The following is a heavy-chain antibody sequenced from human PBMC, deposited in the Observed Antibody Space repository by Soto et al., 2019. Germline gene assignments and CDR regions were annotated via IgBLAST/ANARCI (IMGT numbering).Heavy chain of an antibody. D-gene: IGHD3-9*01. CDR3: ARDSYDILTDYYMDV. V-gene: IGHV3-33*01. J-gene: IGHJ6*03. CDR2: IWYDGSNK. CDR1: GFTFSSYG. Sequence: GGSLRLSCAASGFTFSSYGMHWVRQAPGKGLEWVAVIWYDGSNKYYADSVKGRFTISRDNSKNTLYLQMNSLRAEDTAVYYCARDSYDILTDYYMDVWGKGTTVTVSS.